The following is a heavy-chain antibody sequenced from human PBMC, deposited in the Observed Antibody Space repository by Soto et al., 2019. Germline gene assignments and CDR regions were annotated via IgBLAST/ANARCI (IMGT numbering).Heavy chain of an antibody. CDR2: ISHDGSNK. CDR1: GFTFSTYT. D-gene: IGHD3-10*01. Sequence: QVHLVESGGGVVQPGRSLRLSCAASGFTFSTYTMHWVRQAPGKGLEWVAIISHDGSNKYYADSVKGRFTISRDNSKNTLFLQMSSLRADDTAVFYCARDLYYGSGSPLGYWGQGTLVTVSS. J-gene: IGHJ4*02. CDR3: ARDLYYGSGSPLGY. V-gene: IGHV3-30-3*01.